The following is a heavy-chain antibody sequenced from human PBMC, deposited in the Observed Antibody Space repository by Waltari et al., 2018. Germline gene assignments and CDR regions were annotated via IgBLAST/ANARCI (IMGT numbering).Heavy chain of an antibody. CDR2: INHSGST. Sequence: QVQLQQWGAGLLKPSETLSLTCAVYGGSFSGYYWSWIRQPPGKGLEWIGEINHSGSTNYNPSLKSRVTISVDMSKNQFSLKLSSVTAADTAVYYCARAYPYCTNGVCYDFGMDVWGQGTTVTVSS. D-gene: IGHD2-8*01. J-gene: IGHJ6*02. CDR3: ARAYPYCTNGVCYDFGMDV. V-gene: IGHV4-34*01. CDR1: GGSFSGYY.